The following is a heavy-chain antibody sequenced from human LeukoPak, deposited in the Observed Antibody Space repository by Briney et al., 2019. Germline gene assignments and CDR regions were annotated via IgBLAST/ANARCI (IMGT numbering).Heavy chain of an antibody. Sequence: GASVKVSCKASGYTFTAYYIHWVRQAPGQGLEWMGWINPNSGGTNYAQKFQGRVTMTRDTSIGTAYMVLSRLRSDDTAVYYCARSDYLATYYWGQGTLVTVSS. CDR2: INPNSGGT. V-gene: IGHV1-2*02. CDR3: ARSDYLATYY. CDR1: GYTFTAYY. J-gene: IGHJ4*02. D-gene: IGHD4/OR15-4a*01.